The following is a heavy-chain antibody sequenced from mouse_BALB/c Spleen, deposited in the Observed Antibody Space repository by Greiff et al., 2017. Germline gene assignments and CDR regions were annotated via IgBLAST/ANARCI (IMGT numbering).Heavy chain of an antibody. CDR2: IDPANGNT. D-gene: IGHD1-2*01. V-gene: IGHV14-3*02. CDR1: GFNITDTY. Sequence: VQLQQSGAELVKPGASVKLSCTASGFNITDTYMHWVKQRPEQGLEWIGRIDPANGNTKYDPKFQGKATITADTSSNTAYLQLSSLTSEDTAVYYCARTFYYGYEGDAMDYWGQGTSVTVSS. CDR3: ARTFYYGYEGDAMDY. J-gene: IGHJ4*01.